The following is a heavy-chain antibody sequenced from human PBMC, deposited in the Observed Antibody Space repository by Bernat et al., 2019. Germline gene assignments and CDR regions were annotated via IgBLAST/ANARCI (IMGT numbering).Heavy chain of an antibody. D-gene: IGHD1-20*01. CDR1: GYSISSGYY. CDR3: ARSAGGITGINWFDA. V-gene: IGHV4-38-2*01. J-gene: IGHJ5*02. Sequence: QVQLQESGPGLVKPSETLSLTCAVSGYSISSGYYWGWIRQPPGKGLEWIGSIYHSGSTYYNPSLKSRVTISVGTSKNQFSLKLSSVAAADTAVYYCARSAGGITGINWFDAWGQGALVTVSS. CDR2: IYHSGST.